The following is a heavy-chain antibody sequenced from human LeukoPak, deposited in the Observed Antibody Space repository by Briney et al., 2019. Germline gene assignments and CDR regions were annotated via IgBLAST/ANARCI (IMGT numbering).Heavy chain of an antibody. CDR3: ARTRGYSGYDAENWFDP. J-gene: IGHJ5*02. CDR2: IYTSGST. V-gene: IGHV4-4*07. CDR1: GASVNNYY. D-gene: IGHD5-12*01. Sequence: SETLSLTCTVSGASVNNYYWSWIRQPAGKGLEWIGRIYTSGSTNYNPSLKSRVTMSVDTSKNQFSLKLSSVTAADTAVYYCARTRGYSGYDAENWFDPWGQGTLVTVSS.